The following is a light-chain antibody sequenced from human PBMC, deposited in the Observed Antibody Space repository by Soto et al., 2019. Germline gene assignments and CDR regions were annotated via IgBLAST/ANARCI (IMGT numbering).Light chain of an antibody. V-gene: IGLV1-40*01. J-gene: IGLJ1*01. CDR3: QSYDSSLSGYV. CDR1: SSNIGAGYD. Sequence: QSALTQPPSVSGAPGQRVTISCTGSSSNIGAGYDVHWYQQLPGTAPKLLIYGNSNRPSGVPDRFSGSKSGTSASLAITGLQAEDEADYYCQSYDSSLSGYVFVTGTKVT. CDR2: GNS.